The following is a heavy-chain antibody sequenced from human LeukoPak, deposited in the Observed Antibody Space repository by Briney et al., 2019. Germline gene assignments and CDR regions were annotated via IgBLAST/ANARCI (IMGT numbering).Heavy chain of an antibody. CDR2: IYYSGST. Sequence: SETLSLTCTVSGGSISSYYWSWIRQPPGKGLEWIGYIYYSGSTSYNPSLKSRVTISVDTSKNQFSLKLSSVTAADTAVYYCARGPYDFWSGYSSYYGMDVWGQGTTVTVSS. J-gene: IGHJ6*02. V-gene: IGHV4-59*01. CDR1: GGSISSYY. D-gene: IGHD3-3*01. CDR3: ARGPYDFWSGYSSYYGMDV.